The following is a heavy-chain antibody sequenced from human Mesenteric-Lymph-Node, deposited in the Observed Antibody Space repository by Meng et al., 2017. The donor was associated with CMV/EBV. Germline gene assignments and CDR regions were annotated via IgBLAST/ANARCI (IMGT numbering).Heavy chain of an antibody. D-gene: IGHD1-26*01. CDR2: FSYGGSS. CDR1: GGSISSGPYY. V-gene: IGHV4-39*07. Sequence: GSLRLSCTVSGGSISSGPYYWCWMREPPGKGPEWVGGFSYGGSSYSNPSLNSRVTMSLDTSKKQFSLKLNSVTAAGTAVYYCVRCGSRAEWELLQPPNYWGQGTLVTVSS. J-gene: IGHJ4*02. CDR3: VRCGSRAEWELLQPPNY.